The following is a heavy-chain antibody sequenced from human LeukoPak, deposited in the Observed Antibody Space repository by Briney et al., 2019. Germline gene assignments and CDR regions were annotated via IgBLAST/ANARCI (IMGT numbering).Heavy chain of an antibody. Sequence: GGSLGLSCAASGFTFGSYSMNWVRQAPGKGPEWVSSISSSSSYIYYADSVKGRFTISRDNAKNSLYLQMNSLRAEDTAVYYCARDSRRYSGLHNWFDPWGQGTLATVSS. CDR2: ISSSSSYI. J-gene: IGHJ5*02. CDR3: ARDSRRYSGLHNWFDP. V-gene: IGHV3-21*01. D-gene: IGHD1-26*01. CDR1: GFTFGSYS.